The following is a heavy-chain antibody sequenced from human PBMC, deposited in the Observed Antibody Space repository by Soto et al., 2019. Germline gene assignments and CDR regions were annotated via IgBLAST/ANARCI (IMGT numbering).Heavy chain of an antibody. CDR2: ISGSGGST. CDR3: ALRAVAGTFDY. D-gene: IGHD6-13*01. J-gene: IGHJ4*02. CDR1: GFTFSSYA. Sequence: VGSLILSCASSGFTFSSYAMSWVRQAPGKGLEWVSAISGSGGSTYYADSVKGRFTISRDNSKNTLYLQMNSLRAEDTAVYYCALRAVAGTFDYWGQGTLVTVSS. V-gene: IGHV3-23*01.